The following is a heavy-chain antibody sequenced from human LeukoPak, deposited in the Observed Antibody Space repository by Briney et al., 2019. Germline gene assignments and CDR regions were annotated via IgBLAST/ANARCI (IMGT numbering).Heavy chain of an antibody. V-gene: IGHV1-69*05. CDR2: IIPIFGTA. Sequence: SVKVSCKASGGTFSSYAISWVQQAPGQGLEWMGRIIPIFGTANYAQKFQGRVTITTDESTSTAYMELSSLRSEDTAVYYCARDYYDSSGYSLSDYWGQGTLVTVSS. CDR3: ARDYYDSSGYSLSDY. J-gene: IGHJ4*02. D-gene: IGHD3-22*01. CDR1: GGTFSSYA.